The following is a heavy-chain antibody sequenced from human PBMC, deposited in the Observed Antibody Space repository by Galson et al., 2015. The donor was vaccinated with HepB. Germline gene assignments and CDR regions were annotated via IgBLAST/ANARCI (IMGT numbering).Heavy chain of an antibody. CDR1: GFTFSSYA. D-gene: IGHD3-3*01. V-gene: IGHV3-23*01. J-gene: IGHJ4*02. Sequence: SLRLSCAASGFTFSSYAMSWVRQAPGKGLEWVSAISGSGGSTYYADSVKGRFTISRDNSKNTLYLQMNSLRAEDTAVYYCAKWGWGYDFWSGYPAFDYWGQGTLVTVSS. CDR3: AKWGWGYDFWSGYPAFDY. CDR2: ISGSGGST.